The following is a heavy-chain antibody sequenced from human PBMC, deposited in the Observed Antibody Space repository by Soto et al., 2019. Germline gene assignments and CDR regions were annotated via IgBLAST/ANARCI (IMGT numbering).Heavy chain of an antibody. CDR2: IYYSGSA. V-gene: IGHV4-31*02. D-gene: IGHD2-21*01. CDR1: CRPVGRVGFH. J-gene: IGHJ4*02. CDR3: ASDPPDFRIAFVF. Sequence: PSQTMPVTRSLLCRPVGRVGFHCSCIRKLPGKGLEYIGYIYYSGSAYSIPSLTSRVTISLDTSTNQVSLQLNSVSPVDTAVYYSASDPPDFRIAFVFWGRGALVTVSS.